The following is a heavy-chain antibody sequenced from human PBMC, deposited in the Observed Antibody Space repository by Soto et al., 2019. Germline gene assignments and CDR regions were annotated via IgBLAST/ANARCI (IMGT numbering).Heavy chain of an antibody. V-gene: IGHV4-34*01. CDR1: GGSFSGYY. Sequence: QVQLQLWGAGLLKPSETLSLTCAVCGGSFSGYYWSWIRQPPGKGLECIGEINHSGSTNYNPSLKSRVTISVDTSTNKFSLKLSSVTAADTAVYYCARGLGYCSGGSCYLFDYWGQGTLVTVSS. D-gene: IGHD2-15*01. J-gene: IGHJ4*02. CDR3: ARGLGYCSGGSCYLFDY. CDR2: INHSGST.